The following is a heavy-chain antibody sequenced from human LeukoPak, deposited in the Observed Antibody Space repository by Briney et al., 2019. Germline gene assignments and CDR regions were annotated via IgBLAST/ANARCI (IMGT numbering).Heavy chain of an antibody. Sequence: PGGSLRLSRAASGFTFSDHYMDWVRQAPGKGLEWVGRTRNKANSYTTEYAASVKGRFTISRDDSKNSLYLQMNSLKTEDTAVYYCARGSMVRGVDYWGQGTLVTVSS. CDR1: GFTFSDHY. D-gene: IGHD3-10*01. CDR2: TRNKANSYTT. V-gene: IGHV3-72*01. J-gene: IGHJ4*02. CDR3: ARGSMVRGVDY.